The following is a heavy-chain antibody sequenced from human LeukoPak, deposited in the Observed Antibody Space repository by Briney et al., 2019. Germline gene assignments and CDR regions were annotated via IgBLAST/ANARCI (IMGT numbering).Heavy chain of an antibody. D-gene: IGHD4-17*01. CDR3: ARLNGDPTDRNWFDP. J-gene: IGHJ5*02. CDR2: IYGRAST. Sequence: SETLSLTCAVSGYSLGKNYYWGWIRQSPGKGLEWIGRIYGRASTSYNPSLMNRVTMSVDTSKNHFSLQLTSVTAADTAVYYCARLNGDPTDRNWFDPWGQGTLVTVSS. V-gene: IGHV4-38-2*01. CDR1: GYSLGKNYY.